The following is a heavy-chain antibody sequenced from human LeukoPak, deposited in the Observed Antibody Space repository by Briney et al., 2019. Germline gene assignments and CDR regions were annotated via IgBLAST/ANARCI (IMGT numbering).Heavy chain of an antibody. D-gene: IGHD3-3*01. Sequence: SETLSLTCTVSGGSISSYYWSWIRQPAGKGLEWIGRIYTSGSTNYNPSLKSRVTMSVDTSKNQFSLKLSSVTAADTAVYYCARDSYSWSGYYTIDYWGQGTLVTVSS. V-gene: IGHV4-4*07. J-gene: IGHJ4*02. CDR2: IYTSGST. CDR1: GGSISSYY. CDR3: ARDSYSWSGYYTIDY.